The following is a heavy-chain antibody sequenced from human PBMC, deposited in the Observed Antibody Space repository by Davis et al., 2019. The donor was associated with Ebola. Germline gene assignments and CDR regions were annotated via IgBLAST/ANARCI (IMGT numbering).Heavy chain of an antibody. J-gene: IGHJ6*02. Sequence: SETLSLTCTVSGGSISSYYWSWIRQPPGKGLEWIGYIYNSGSTNYNPSLKSRVTISVDTSKNQFSLKLSSVTAADTAVYYCARLGDNDFWSGSSRYYYYGKDVWGQGTTVTVSS. D-gene: IGHD3-3*01. CDR1: GGSISSYY. CDR3: ARLGDNDFWSGSSRYYYYGKDV. V-gene: IGHV4-59*01. CDR2: IYNSGST.